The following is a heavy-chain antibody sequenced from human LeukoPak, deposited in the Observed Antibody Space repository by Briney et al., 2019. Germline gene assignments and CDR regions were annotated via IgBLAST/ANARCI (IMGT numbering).Heavy chain of an antibody. CDR3: ARHNEGRSSSYYYYGMDV. V-gene: IGHV4-59*08. CDR2: IYYSGST. CDR1: GGSISSYY. Sequence: PSETLSLTCTVSGGSISSYYWSWIRQPPGKGLEWIGYIYYSGSTNYNPSLKSRVTISVDTSKNQFSLKLSSVTAADTAVYYCARHNEGRSSSYYYYGMDVWGQGTTVTVSS. D-gene: IGHD6-6*01. J-gene: IGHJ6*02.